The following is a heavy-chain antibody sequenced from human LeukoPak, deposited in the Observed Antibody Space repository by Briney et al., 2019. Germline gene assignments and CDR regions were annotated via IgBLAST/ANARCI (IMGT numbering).Heavy chain of an antibody. V-gene: IGHV4-34*01. J-gene: IGHJ5*02. Sequence: SETLSLTCAVYGGSFSGYYWSWIRQPPGKGLEWIGEINHSGSTNYNPSLKSRVTISVDTSKNQFSLKLSSVTAADTAVYYCARPVRYCSGGSCHRGRWFDPWGQGTLVTVSS. CDR3: ARPVRYCSGGSCHRGRWFDP. CDR1: GGSFSGYY. D-gene: IGHD2-15*01. CDR2: INHSGST.